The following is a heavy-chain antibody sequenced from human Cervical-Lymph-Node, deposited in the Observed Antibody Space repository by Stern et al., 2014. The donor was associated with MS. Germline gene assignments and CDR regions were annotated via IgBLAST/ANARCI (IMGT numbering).Heavy chain of an antibody. Sequence: QVQLVQSGGGVVQPGGSLRLSCAVSGFIFSSYGMHWVRQAPGEGLEWGASISSDASEKHYADSVKDRFTISRDNPKNTMYLQMTSLRDEDTAVYYCASRQDYVDYPCNWGQGTLVTVSS. J-gene: IGHJ4*02. CDR2: ISSDASEK. CDR3: ASRQDYVDYPCN. CDR1: GFIFSSYG. D-gene: IGHD4-17*01. V-gene: IGHV3-30*03.